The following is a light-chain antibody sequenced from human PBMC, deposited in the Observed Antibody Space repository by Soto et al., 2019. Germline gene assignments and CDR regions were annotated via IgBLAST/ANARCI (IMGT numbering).Light chain of an antibody. Sequence: DIQMTQSPSTLSASVGDRVTITCRASQSINSWLAWYQQKPGKAPKLLIFDASSLESGVPSRFSGSGSGTEFTLTINNLQPEDFATYFCQQYDDYPLTFGGGTKVEIK. CDR2: DAS. CDR3: QQYDDYPLT. J-gene: IGKJ4*01. CDR1: QSINSW. V-gene: IGKV1-5*01.